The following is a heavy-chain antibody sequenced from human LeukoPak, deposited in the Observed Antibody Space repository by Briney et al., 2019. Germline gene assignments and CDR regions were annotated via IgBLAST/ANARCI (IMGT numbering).Heavy chain of an antibody. CDR1: GFTFSDYY. CDR2: ISSSGSTI. V-gene: IGHV3-11*01. D-gene: IGHD3-10*01. CDR3: AREMNASRGQIYAFDI. Sequence: GGSLRLSCAASGFTFSDYYMSWIRQAPGKGLEWVSYISSSGSTIYYADSVKGRFTISRDNAKNSLYLQMNSLRAEDTAVYYCAREMNASRGQIYAFDIWGQGTMVTVSS. J-gene: IGHJ3*02.